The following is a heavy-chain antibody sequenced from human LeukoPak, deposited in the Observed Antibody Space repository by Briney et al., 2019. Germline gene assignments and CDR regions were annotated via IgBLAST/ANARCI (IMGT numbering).Heavy chain of an antibody. CDR3: ARALYSMTTVTTEYWFDY. CDR2: IYYSGST. J-gene: IGHJ4*02. V-gene: IGHV4-59*08. D-gene: IGHD4-17*01. CDR1: GGSISGYY. Sequence: PSETLSLTCTVSGGSISGYYWSWIRQPPGKGLEYIGYIYYSGSTNYNPSLKSRVSISIDTSKNQFSLRLSSVTAADTAVYYCARALYSMTTVTTEYWFDYWGQGTLVTVSS.